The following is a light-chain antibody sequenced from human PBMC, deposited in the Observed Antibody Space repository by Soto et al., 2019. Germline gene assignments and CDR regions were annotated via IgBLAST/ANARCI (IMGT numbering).Light chain of an antibody. CDR1: ESISIW. CDR3: QQYKSYPWT. V-gene: IGKV1-5*01. CDR2: DAS. J-gene: IGKJ1*01. Sequence: DIHMTHSPSTLSASVGDRVTITCRASESISIWLAWYQHKPGKAPKLLIYDASSLESGVPSRLSGSGSGTEFSLTISSLQPDDFASYYCQQYKSYPWTFGQGTKVDIK.